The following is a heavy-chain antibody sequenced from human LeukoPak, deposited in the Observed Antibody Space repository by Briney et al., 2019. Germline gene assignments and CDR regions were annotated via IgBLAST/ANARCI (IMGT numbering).Heavy chain of an antibody. CDR2: IYSGGST. CDR1: GFTVSSNY. CDR3: ACSGSHETFDY. V-gene: IGHV3-53*01. D-gene: IGHD3-10*02. J-gene: IGHJ4*02. Sequence: GGSLRLSCAASGFTVSSNYMSWVRQAPGKGLEWVSVIYSGGSTYYADSVKGRFTISRDNSKNTLYLQMNSLRAEDTAVYYCACSGSHETFDYWGQGTLVTVSS.